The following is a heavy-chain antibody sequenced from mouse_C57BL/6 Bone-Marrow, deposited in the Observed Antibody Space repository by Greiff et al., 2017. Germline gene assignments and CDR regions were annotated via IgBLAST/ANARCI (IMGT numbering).Heavy chain of an antibody. D-gene: IGHD1-1*01. CDR2: IYPRSGNT. CDR3: ARWDTTVVAPYYYAMDY. J-gene: IGHJ4*01. V-gene: IGHV1-81*01. CDR1: GYTFTSYG. Sequence: QVQLQQSGAELARPGASVKLSCKASGYTFTSYGISWVKQRTGQGLEWIGEIYPRSGNTYYNEKFKGKATLTADKSSSTAYMELRSLTSEDSAVYFCARWDTTVVAPYYYAMDYWGQGTSVTVSS.